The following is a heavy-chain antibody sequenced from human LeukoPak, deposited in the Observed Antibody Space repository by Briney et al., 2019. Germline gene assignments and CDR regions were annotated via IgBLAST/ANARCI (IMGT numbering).Heavy chain of an antibody. J-gene: IGHJ3*02. V-gene: IGHV4-34*01. CDR1: GCSFSGYY. Sequence: SETLSLTCAVYGCSFSGYYWSWIRQPPGKGLEWIGEINHSGSTNYNPSLKSRVTISVDTSKNQFSLKQSSVAAADTAVYYCARAGSVAGGKNAFDIWGQGTMVTVSS. CDR3: ARAGSVAGGKNAFDI. D-gene: IGHD6-19*01. CDR2: INHSGST.